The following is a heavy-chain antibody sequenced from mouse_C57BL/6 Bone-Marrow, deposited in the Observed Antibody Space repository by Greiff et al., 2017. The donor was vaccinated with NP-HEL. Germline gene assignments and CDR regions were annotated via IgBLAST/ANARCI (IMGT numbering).Heavy chain of an antibody. CDR3: TRTGGLLRFAY. J-gene: IGHJ3*01. CDR1: GYTFTDYE. CDR2: IDPETGGT. D-gene: IGHD2-3*01. Sequence: VHLVESGAELVRPGASVTLSCKASGYTFTDYEMHWVKQTPVHGLEWIGAIDPETGGTAYNQKFKGKAILTADKSSSTAYMELRSLTSEDSAVYYCTRTGGLLRFAYWGQGTLVTVSA. V-gene: IGHV1-15*01.